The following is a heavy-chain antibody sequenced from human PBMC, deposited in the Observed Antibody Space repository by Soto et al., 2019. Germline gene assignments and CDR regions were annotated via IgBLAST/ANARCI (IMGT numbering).Heavy chain of an antibody. CDR3: ARTKAKYCSSTSCSLDY. V-gene: IGHV4-59*01. D-gene: IGHD2-2*01. CDR2: IYYSGSS. Sequence: SETLSLPCTVSGGSISSYYWSWIRQPPGKGLEWIGYIYYSGSSNYNPSLKSRVTISVDTSKNQFSLKLSSVTAANTAVYYCARTKAKYCSSTSCSLDYWGQGTLVTVSS. CDR1: GGSISSYY. J-gene: IGHJ4*02.